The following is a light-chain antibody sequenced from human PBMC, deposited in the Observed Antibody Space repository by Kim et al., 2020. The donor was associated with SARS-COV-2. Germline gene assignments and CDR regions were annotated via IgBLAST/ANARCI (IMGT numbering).Light chain of an antibody. J-gene: IGKJ1*01. V-gene: IGKV1-5*01. CDR1: QSISSW. Sequence: DIQMTQSPSTLSASVGDRVTITCRASQSISSWLAWYQQKPGTAPKLLIYDASSLQSGVPSRFSGGGSGTEFTLTISSLQPDDVATYYCQQYNAYSWMFGQGTKVDIK. CDR2: DAS. CDR3: QQYNAYSWM.